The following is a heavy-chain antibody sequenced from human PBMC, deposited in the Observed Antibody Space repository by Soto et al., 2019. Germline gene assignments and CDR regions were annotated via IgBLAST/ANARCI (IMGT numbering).Heavy chain of an antibody. CDR1: GFTFRSYN. CDR3: ARAMDAAMASKDNWFDP. Sequence: ESGGGVVQPGRSLRLSCAASGFTFRSYNMHWVRQAPGKGLEWVAVISYDENNRYYTESVKGRFTISRDNSKNTLYLQVNSLRAEDTAVYYCARAMDAAMASKDNWFDPWGQGTLVTVSS. D-gene: IGHD5-18*01. V-gene: IGHV3-30-3*01. J-gene: IGHJ5*02. CDR2: ISYDENNR.